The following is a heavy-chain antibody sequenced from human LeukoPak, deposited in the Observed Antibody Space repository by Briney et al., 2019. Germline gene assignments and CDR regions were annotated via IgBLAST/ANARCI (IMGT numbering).Heavy chain of an antibody. CDR2: ISGSGGSA. CDR1: GFTFSSYA. CDR3: AKGGYSYGARDAFDI. D-gene: IGHD5-18*01. Sequence: PGGSLRLSCAASGFTFSSYAMSWVRQAPGKGLEWVSAISGSGGSAYYADSVKGRFTISRDNSKNTLYLRMNSLRAEDTAVYYCAKGGYSYGARDAFDIWGQGTMVTVSS. J-gene: IGHJ3*02. V-gene: IGHV3-23*01.